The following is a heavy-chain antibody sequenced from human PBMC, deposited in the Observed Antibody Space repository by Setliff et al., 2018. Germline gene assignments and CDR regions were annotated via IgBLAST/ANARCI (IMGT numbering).Heavy chain of an antibody. CDR1: GGSISSGSYY. CDR2: IYSGGST. J-gene: IGHJ6*03. CDR3: ARDLYSSSSGGFYYYYYYMDV. D-gene: IGHD6-6*01. Sequence: SETLSLTCTVSGGSISSGSYYWSWIRQPAGKGLEWIGHIYSGGSTNYNPSLKSRVTISVDRSKNQFSLKLSSVIAADTAVYYCARDLYSSSSGGFYYYYYYMDVWGKGTTVTVSS. V-gene: IGHV4-61*09.